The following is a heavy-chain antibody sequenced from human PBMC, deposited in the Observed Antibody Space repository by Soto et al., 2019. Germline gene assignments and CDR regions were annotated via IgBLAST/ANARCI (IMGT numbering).Heavy chain of an antibody. CDR3: ARVDTAMVYFDY. D-gene: IGHD5-18*01. Sequence: PSETLSLTCTVSGGSISSGDYYWSWIRQPPGKGLEWIGYICYSGSTYYNPSLKSRVTISVDTSKNQFSLKLSSVTAADTAVYYCARVDTAMVYFDYWGQGTLVTVSS. CDR1: GGSISSGDYY. J-gene: IGHJ4*02. V-gene: IGHV4-30-4*01. CDR2: ICYSGST.